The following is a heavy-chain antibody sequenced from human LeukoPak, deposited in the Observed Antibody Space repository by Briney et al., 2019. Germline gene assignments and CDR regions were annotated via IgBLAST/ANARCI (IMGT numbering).Heavy chain of an antibody. D-gene: IGHD4-17*01. J-gene: IGHJ5*02. CDR1: GGSISSYY. V-gene: IGHV4-4*07. Sequence: PSETLSLTCTISGGSISSYYWSWIRQPAGKGLEWIGRIYTSGSTNYNPSLKSRVTMSVDTSKNQFSLKLSSVTAADTAVYYCARDDLDGEYLNWFDPWAREPWSPSPQ. CDR2: IYTSGST. CDR3: ARDDLDGEYLNWFDP.